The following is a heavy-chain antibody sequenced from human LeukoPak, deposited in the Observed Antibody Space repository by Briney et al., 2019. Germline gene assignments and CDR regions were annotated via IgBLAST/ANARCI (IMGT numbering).Heavy chain of an antibody. Sequence: SETLSLTCTVSGASVSSASYWSWIRQPPGKGVEWFAHIYNGVNTNYNPSLKSRVTISVDTSKNQFSLRLNSVAAADTAVYYCARSRAFNSWAFDPWGQGSRVTVSS. CDR2: IYNGVNT. D-gene: IGHD2/OR15-2a*01. CDR3: ARSRAFNSWAFDP. V-gene: IGHV4-61*01. CDR1: GASVSSASY. J-gene: IGHJ5*02.